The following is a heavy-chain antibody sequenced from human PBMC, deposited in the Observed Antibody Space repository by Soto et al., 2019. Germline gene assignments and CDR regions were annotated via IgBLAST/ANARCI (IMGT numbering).Heavy chain of an antibody. V-gene: IGHV4-31*03. J-gene: IGHJ6*02. D-gene: IGHD6-19*01. CDR3: ARGRKGSGWSHYYYYYGMDV. CDR1: GGSISSGCYY. CDR2: IYYSGST. Sequence: SETLSLTCTVSGGSISSGCYYWSWIRQHPGKGLEWIGYIYYSGSTYYNPSLKSRVTISVDTSKNQFSLKLSSVTAADTAVYYCARGRKGSGWSHYYYYYGMDVWGQGTPVTVSS.